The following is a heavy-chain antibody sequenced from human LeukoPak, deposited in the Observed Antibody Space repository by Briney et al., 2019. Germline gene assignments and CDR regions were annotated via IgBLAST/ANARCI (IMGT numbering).Heavy chain of an antibody. CDR2: ISAGGGNT. Sequence: GGSLRLSCAASGFTFSTYGMNWVRQAPGKGLEWVSAISAGGGNTYYADSVKGRFTISRDNSKNTLYLQMNSLRAEDTAVYYCARATQQLVPYFDYWGQGTLVTVSS. CDR3: ARATQQLVPYFDY. J-gene: IGHJ4*02. CDR1: GFTFSTYG. D-gene: IGHD6-13*01. V-gene: IGHV3-23*01.